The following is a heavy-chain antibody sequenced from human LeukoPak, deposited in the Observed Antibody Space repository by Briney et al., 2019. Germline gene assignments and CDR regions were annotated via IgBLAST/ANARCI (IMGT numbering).Heavy chain of an antibody. CDR1: GYTFTSYG. V-gene: IGHV1-18*01. J-gene: IGHJ4*02. Sequence: ASVKVSCKASGYTFTSYGIIWMRQAPGQGLEWVGWISTYNGNTDYPQKLQGRVTLTTDTSTSTAYMELRSLRSDDTAVYYCSRDGGLYWGQGTLVTVSS. CDR2: ISTYNGNT. D-gene: IGHD3-16*01. CDR3: SRDGGLY.